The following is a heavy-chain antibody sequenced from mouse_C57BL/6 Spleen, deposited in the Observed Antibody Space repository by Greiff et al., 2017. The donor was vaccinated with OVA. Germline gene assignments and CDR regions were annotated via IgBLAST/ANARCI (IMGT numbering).Heavy chain of an antibody. V-gene: IGHV1-55*01. Sequence: QVQLQQSGAELVKPGASVKMSCKASGYTFTSYWITWVKQRPGQGLEWIGDIYPGSGSTTYNEKFKSKATLTVDTSSSTAYMQLSSLTSEDSAVYYCARSYYSNDRFAYWGQGTLVTVSA. CDR2: IYPGSGST. CDR1: GYTFTSYW. J-gene: IGHJ3*01. CDR3: ARSYYSNDRFAY. D-gene: IGHD2-5*01.